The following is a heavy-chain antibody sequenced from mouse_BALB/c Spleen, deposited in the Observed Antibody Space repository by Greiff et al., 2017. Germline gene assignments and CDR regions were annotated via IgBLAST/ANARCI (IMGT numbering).Heavy chain of an antibody. Sequence: EVKVEESGGGLVKLGGSLKLSCAASGFTFSSYYMSWVRQTPEKRLELVAAINSNGGSTYYPDTVKGRFTISRDNAKNTLYLQMSSLKSEDTALYYCARQHYCYVGFDYWGQGTTLTVSS. CDR2: INSNGGST. CDR1: GFTFSSYY. J-gene: IGHJ2*01. V-gene: IGHV5-6-2*01. CDR3: ARQHYCYVGFDY. D-gene: IGHD1-2*01.